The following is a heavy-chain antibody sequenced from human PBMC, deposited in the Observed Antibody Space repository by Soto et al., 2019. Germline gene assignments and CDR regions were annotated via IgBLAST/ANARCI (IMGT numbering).Heavy chain of an antibody. CDR1: GFTFSNAW. Sequence: GGSLRLSCAASGFTFSNAWMSWVRQAPGKGLEWVGRIKSKTDGGTTDYTAPVKGRFTISRDDSKNTLYLQMNSLKTEDTAVYYCYSGDCSSSSCNCFDPWGQGTLVTVSS. J-gene: IGHJ5*02. CDR2: IKSKTDGGTT. D-gene: IGHD2-2*01. V-gene: IGHV3-15*01. CDR3: YSGDCSSSSCNCFDP.